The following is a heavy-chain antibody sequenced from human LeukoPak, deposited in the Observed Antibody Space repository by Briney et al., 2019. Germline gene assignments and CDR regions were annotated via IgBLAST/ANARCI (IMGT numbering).Heavy chain of an antibody. V-gene: IGHV4-59*08. Sequence: PSETLSLTCTVSGGSISSYYWSWIRQPPGKGLEWIGYIYYRGSTNYNPSLKSRVTISVDTSKNQFSLKLSSVTAADTAVYYCARHARDAKEDCYYYGMDVWGQGTTVTVSS. D-gene: IGHD5-24*01. CDR2: IYYRGST. CDR3: ARHARDAKEDCYYYGMDV. J-gene: IGHJ6*02. CDR1: GGSISSYY.